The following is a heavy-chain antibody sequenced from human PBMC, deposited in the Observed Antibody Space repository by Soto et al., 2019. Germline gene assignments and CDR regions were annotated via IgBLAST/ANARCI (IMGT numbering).Heavy chain of an antibody. Sequence: SETLSLTCNVSGGSISSGGYYWNWIRQHPGKGLEWIGYIYYSGRTYYNPSLESRIAISLDTSNNQFSLKLTSVTAADTAVYYFARIVTRDCDSGTLDSWGQGTLVTVSS. V-gene: IGHV4-31*03. CDR2: IYYSGRT. CDR3: ARIVTRDCDSGTLDS. CDR1: GGSISSGGYY. J-gene: IGHJ4*02. D-gene: IGHD2-21*01.